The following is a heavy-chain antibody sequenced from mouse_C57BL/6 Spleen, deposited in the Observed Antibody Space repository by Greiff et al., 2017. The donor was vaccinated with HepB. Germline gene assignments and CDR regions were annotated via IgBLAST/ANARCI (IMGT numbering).Heavy chain of an antibody. J-gene: IGHJ4*01. CDR1: GFTFSSYA. CDR3: TRENWDYAMDY. Sequence: EVQLQQSGEGLVKPGGSLKLSCAASGFTFSSYAMSWVRQTPEKRLEWVAYISSGGDYIYYADTVKGRFTISRDNARNTLYLQMSSLKSEDTAMYYCTRENWDYAMDYWGQGTSVTVSS. CDR2: ISSGGDYI. D-gene: IGHD4-1*01. V-gene: IGHV5-9-1*02.